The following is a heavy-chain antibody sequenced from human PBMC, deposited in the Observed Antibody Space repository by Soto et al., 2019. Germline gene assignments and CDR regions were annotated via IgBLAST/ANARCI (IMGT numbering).Heavy chain of an antibody. V-gene: IGHV3-48*01. Sequence: GGSLRLSCAASGFTFSSYSMNWVRQAPGKGQEWVSYISSSSSTIYYADSLTGRFTISRDNTKNSLYMQMNSLRAEDTAVYYCARQPERIAEIGWFEPWGKGTLVNVTS. CDR2: ISSSSSTI. CDR1: GFTFSSYS. CDR3: ARQPERIAEIGWFEP. J-gene: IGHJ5*02. D-gene: IGHD6-13*01.